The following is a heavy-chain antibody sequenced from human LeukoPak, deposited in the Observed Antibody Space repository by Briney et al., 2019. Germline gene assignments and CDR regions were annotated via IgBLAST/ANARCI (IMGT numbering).Heavy chain of an antibody. CDR3: AKDGNWREIGYYYMDV. CDR2: INPSGGST. Sequence: ASVKVSCKASGYTFTSYYMHWVRQAPGQGLEWMGIINPSGGSTSYAQKFQGRVTMTRDTSTSTVYMELSSLRSEDTAVYYCAKDGNWREIGYYYMDVWGKGTTVTVSS. D-gene: IGHD1-1*01. CDR1: GYTFTSYY. V-gene: IGHV1-46*01. J-gene: IGHJ6*03.